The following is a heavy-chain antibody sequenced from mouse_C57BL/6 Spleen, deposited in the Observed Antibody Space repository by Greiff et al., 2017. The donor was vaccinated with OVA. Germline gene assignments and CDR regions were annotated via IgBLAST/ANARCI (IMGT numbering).Heavy chain of an antibody. Sequence: EVKVVESGGGLVKPGGSLTLSCAASGFTFSDYGMHWVRQAPEKGLEWVAYISSGSSTIYYADTVKGRFTISRDNSKNTLFLQMTSLRSEDTAMYYCASTMITTLYYYAMDYWGQGTSVTVSS. CDR3: ASTMITTLYYYAMDY. D-gene: IGHD2-4*01. CDR2: ISSGSSTI. V-gene: IGHV5-17*01. J-gene: IGHJ4*01. CDR1: GFTFSDYG.